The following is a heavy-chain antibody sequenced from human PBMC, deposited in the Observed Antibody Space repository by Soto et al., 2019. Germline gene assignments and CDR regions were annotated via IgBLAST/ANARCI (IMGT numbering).Heavy chain of an antibody. CDR3: VRKVKEPNYGMDV. CDR1: GFPVSGNY. V-gene: IGHV3-53*01. Sequence: GGSLRLSCAASGFPVSGNYMSWVRQAPGKGLEWVSVLYTGGTAYYIDSVEGRFTVSRDNSKNMFFLQMNSLRGEDTAVYYCVRKVKEPNYGMDVWGQGTTVTVS. D-gene: IGHD1-26*01. CDR2: LYTGGTA. J-gene: IGHJ6*02.